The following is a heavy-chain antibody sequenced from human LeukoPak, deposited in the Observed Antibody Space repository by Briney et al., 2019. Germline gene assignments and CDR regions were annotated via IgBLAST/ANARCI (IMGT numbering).Heavy chain of an antibody. CDR3: ARKRGYSSGWYGYYYYYMDV. Sequence: SETLSLTCTVSGGSISRYYWTWIRQPPGKGLEWIGYVYDSGSTNYNPSLKSRATISVDTSKNQFSLKLSSVTAADTAVYYCARKRGYSSGWYGYYYYYMDVWGKGTTVTISS. J-gene: IGHJ6*03. D-gene: IGHD6-19*01. CDR2: VYDSGST. V-gene: IGHV4-59*01. CDR1: GGSISRYY.